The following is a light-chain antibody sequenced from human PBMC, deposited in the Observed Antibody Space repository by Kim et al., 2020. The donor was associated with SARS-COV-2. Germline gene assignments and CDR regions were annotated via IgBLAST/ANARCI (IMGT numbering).Light chain of an antibody. J-gene: IGKJ2*01. CDR3: QQYTTSPPAYT. Sequence: PGERATLSCRASQSISSEFLAWYQQISGQPPRLIIFGASNRAAGIPDRFSGGGSGTDFTLTITRLEPADSAVYYCQQYTTSPPAYTFGQGTKLEI. CDR1: QSISSEF. CDR2: GAS. V-gene: IGKV3-20*01.